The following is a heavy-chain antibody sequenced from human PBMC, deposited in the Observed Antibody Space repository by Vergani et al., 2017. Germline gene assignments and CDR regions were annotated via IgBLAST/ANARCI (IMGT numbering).Heavy chain of an antibody. D-gene: IGHD3-22*01. Sequence: EVQLVQSGAEVKKPGESLKISCQISGYRFTHYWIGWVRQLPGKGLEWMGIIHPADSDTRYSPSFQGQVTISVDKSISTAYLQRSSLSASDSAMYYCARLYGRDSSGSKCLDYWGQGTLVTVSS. J-gene: IGHJ4*02. CDR3: ARLYGRDSSGSKCLDY. CDR2: IHPADSDT. V-gene: IGHV5-51*01. CDR1: GYRFTHYW.